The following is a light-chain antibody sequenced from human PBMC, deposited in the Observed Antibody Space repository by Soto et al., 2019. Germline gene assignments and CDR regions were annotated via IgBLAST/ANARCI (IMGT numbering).Light chain of an antibody. J-gene: IGLJ2*01. CDR1: SGHSSYI. Sequence: QSVLTQSSSASASLGSSVKLTCTLSSGHSSYIIAWHQQQPGKAPRYLMKLEGSGSYNKGSGVPDRFSGSSSGADRYLTISNLQFEDAADYYCETWDSNIPGVFGGGTKLTVL. V-gene: IGLV4-60*02. CDR2: LEGSGSY. CDR3: ETWDSNIPGV.